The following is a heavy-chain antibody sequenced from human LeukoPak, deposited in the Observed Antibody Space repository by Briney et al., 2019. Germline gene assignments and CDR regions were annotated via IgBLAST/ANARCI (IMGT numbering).Heavy chain of an antibody. J-gene: IGHJ4*02. D-gene: IGHD3-10*01. CDR3: ARDRVAFGEPHYFDY. CDR2: IKRDGSEQ. CDR1: GFTFSSFW. Sequence: GGSLRLSCAASGFTFSSFWMSWVRQTPGKGLEWVTNIKRDGSEQYYVDSVKGRFTISRDNAKNFVYLQMNSLRAEDTAVYYCARDRVAFGEPHYFDYWGQGTLVTVSS. V-gene: IGHV3-7*01.